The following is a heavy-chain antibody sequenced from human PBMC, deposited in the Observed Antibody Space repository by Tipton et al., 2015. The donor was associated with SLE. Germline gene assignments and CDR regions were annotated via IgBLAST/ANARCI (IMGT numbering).Heavy chain of an antibody. J-gene: IGHJ2*01. CDR1: GGSISSHY. V-gene: IGHV4-59*05. D-gene: IGHD2-21*01. CDR3: ARLRYCGGDCRILVWYFDL. CDR2: IYYSGST. Sequence: GLVKPSETLSLTCTVSGGSISSHYWSWIRQPPGKGLEWIGSIYYSGSTYYNPSLKSRVTISVDTSKNQFSLKLSSVTAADTAVYYCARLRYCGGDCRILVWYFDLWGRGTLVTVSS.